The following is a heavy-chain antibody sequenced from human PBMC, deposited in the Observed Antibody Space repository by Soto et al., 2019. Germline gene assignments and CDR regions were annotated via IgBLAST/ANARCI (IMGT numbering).Heavy chain of an antibody. CDR3: ARVNGSGGYYYYYGMDV. CDR2: IYYSGST. D-gene: IGHD3-10*01. V-gene: IGHV4-59*01. Sequence: SETLSLTCTVSGGSISSYYWSWIRQPPGKGLEWIGYIYYSGSTNYNPSLKSRVTISVDTSKNQFSLKLSSVTAADTAVYYCARVNGSGGYYYYYGMDVWGQGTTVTVSS. CDR1: GGSISSYY. J-gene: IGHJ6*02.